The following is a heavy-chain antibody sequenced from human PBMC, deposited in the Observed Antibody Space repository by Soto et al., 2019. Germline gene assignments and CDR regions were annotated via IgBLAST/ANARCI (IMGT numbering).Heavy chain of an antibody. V-gene: IGHV4-31*03. CDR1: GASVDSAGYF. J-gene: IGHJ1*01. CDR3: ARGTGLSYTYGIDD. Sequence: LSLTCTVSGASVDSAGYFWTWIRQRPGKGLEWIGHINYSGSTDHTPSLRSRLMVSIDTSKNQFSLKLNSVTAADTAIYYCARGTGLSYTYGIDDWGQGTLVTVSS. D-gene: IGHD5-18*01. CDR2: INYSGST.